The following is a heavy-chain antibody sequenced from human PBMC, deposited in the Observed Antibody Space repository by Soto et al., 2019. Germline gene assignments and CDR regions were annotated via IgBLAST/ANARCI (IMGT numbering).Heavy chain of an antibody. D-gene: IGHD2-21*02. CDR3: ARSDFTSYYGMDV. CDR2: IYYSGST. Sequence: PSETLSLTCTVSGGSISSYYWSWIRQPPGKGLEWIGYIYYSGSTNYNPSLKSRVTISVDTSKNQFSLKLSFVTAADTAVYYCARSDFTSYYGMDVWGQGTTVTVSS. CDR1: GGSISSYY. J-gene: IGHJ6*02. V-gene: IGHV4-59*01.